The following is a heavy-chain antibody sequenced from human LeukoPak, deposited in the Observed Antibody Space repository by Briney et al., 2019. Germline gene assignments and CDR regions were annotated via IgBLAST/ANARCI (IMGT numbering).Heavy chain of an antibody. J-gene: IGHJ4*02. CDR3: AASGYSSGWYYY. V-gene: IGHV3-23*01. CDR1: GFTFSSYA. CDR2: ISGSGGST. Sequence: GGSLRLSGAASGFTFSSYAMRWVRQAPGKGLEGVSAISGSGGSTYYADSGKGRFTISRDNSKHTLSLQMNSLRAEDPAVYHCAASGYSSGWYYYSGQGTLATVSS. D-gene: IGHD6-19*01.